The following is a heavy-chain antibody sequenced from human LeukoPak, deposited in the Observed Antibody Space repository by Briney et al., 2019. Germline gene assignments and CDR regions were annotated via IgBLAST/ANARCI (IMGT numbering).Heavy chain of an antibody. D-gene: IGHD4-11*01. CDR3: ARYSRTVSTGY. CDR2: IKKDGSEK. Sequence: GGSLRLSRSASGFTFSDYSMTWVRQAPGKGLEWVANIKKDGSEKYYVDSVRGRFTISRDNAKNSLFLQMNSLRAEDTAVYYCARYSRTVSTGYWGQGTLVTVSS. V-gene: IGHV3-7*01. CDR1: GFTFSDYS. J-gene: IGHJ4*02.